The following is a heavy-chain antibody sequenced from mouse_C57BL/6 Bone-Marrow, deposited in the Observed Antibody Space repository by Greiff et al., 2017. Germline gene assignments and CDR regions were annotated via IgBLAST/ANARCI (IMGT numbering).Heavy chain of an antibody. Sequence: EVKLVESGGGLVKPGGSLKLSCAASGFTFSDYGMHWVRQAPEKGLEWVAYISSGSSTIYYADTVKGRFTISGDNAKNTLFLQMTSLRSEDTAMYYCARYDGYYFDYWGQGTTLTVSS. CDR3: ARYDGYYFDY. CDR1: GFTFSDYG. J-gene: IGHJ2*01. D-gene: IGHD2-3*01. V-gene: IGHV5-17*01. CDR2: ISSGSSTI.